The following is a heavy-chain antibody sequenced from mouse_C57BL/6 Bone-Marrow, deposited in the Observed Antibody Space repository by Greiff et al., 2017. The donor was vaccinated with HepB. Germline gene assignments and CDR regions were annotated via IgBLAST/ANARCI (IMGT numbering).Heavy chain of an antibody. CDR2: ISDGGSYT. D-gene: IGHD3-2*02. V-gene: IGHV5-4*01. Sequence: EVKLMESGGGLVKPGGSLKLSCAASGFTFSSYAMSWVRQTPEKRLEWVATISDGGSYTYYPDNVKGRFTISRDNAKNNLYLQMSHLKSEDTAMYYCARDQGGVDYWGQGTTLTVSS. CDR3: ARDQGGVDY. J-gene: IGHJ2*01. CDR1: GFTFSSYA.